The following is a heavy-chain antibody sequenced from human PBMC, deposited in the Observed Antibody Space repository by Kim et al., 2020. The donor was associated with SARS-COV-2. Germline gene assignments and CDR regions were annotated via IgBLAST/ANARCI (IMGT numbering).Heavy chain of an antibody. CDR1: GYTFTSYG. J-gene: IGHJ6*02. CDR3: ARVKLGSGWYANYYYYGMDV. Sequence: ASVKVSCKASGYTFTSYGISWVRQAPGQGLEWMGWISAYNGNTNYAQKLQGRVTMTTDTSTSTAYMELRSLRSDDTAVYYCARVKLGSGWYANYYYYGMDVWGQGTTVTVSS. D-gene: IGHD6-19*01. V-gene: IGHV1-18*01. CDR2: ISAYNGNT.